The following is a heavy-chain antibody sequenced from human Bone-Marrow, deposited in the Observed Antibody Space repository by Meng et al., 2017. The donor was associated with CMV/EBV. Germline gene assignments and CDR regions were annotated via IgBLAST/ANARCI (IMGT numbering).Heavy chain of an antibody. J-gene: IGHJ4*02. CDR2: INHSGST. D-gene: IGHD3-22*01. CDR1: GGSFSGYY. Sequence: QVQLQQWGAGLLKPSETLALPCAVYGGSFSGYYWSWIRQPPGKGLEWIGEINHSGSTNYNPSLKSRVTISVDTSKNQFSLKLSSVTAADTAVYYCARGGVVVNGAPFDYWGQGTLVTVSS. V-gene: IGHV4-34*01. CDR3: ARGGVVVNGAPFDY.